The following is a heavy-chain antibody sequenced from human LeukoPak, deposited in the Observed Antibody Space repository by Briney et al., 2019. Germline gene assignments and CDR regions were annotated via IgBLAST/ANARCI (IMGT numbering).Heavy chain of an antibody. J-gene: IGHJ4*02. CDR1: GGTFSTYT. CDR2: IIPIFDSA. CDR3: ARGDVGGFGEYFVY. Sequence: GASVKVSCKASGGTFSTYTIHWVRQAPGQGLEWMGGIIPIFDSANYAQKFRGRVTISADESTSTAYMDLSSLSSEDTAVYYCARGDVGGFGEYFVYWGQGTLVTVSS. V-gene: IGHV1-69*13. D-gene: IGHD3-10*01.